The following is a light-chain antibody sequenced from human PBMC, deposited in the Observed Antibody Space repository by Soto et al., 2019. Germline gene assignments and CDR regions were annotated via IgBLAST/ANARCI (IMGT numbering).Light chain of an antibody. CDR2: EVS. J-gene: IGLJ1*01. CDR3: CSYAGIYV. V-gene: IGLV2-23*02. Sequence: QSVLTQPASVSGSPGQSITISCTGTSSDVGSYNLVSWYQQHPGKAPKLMTYEVSKRPSGVSNRFSGSKSGNTASLTISGLQAEDEADYYCCSYAGIYVFGTGTRSPS. CDR1: SSDVGSYNL.